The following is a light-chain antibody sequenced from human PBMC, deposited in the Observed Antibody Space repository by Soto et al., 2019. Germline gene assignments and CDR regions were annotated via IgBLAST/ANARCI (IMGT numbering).Light chain of an antibody. Sequence: DIQMTKSTSSLSASVEERVTITPGASQSISSYLNWYQQKPGKAPKLLIYAASSLQSGVPSRFSGSGSGTDFTLTISSLQPEDFATYYCQKSYSTLIACGKGTQLEIK. CDR1: QSISSY. CDR3: QKSYSTLIA. V-gene: IGKV1-39*01. J-gene: IGKJ5*01. CDR2: AAS.